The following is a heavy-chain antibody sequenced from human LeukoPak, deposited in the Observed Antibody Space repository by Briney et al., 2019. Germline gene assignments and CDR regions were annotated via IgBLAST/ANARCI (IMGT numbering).Heavy chain of an antibody. J-gene: IGHJ5*02. V-gene: IGHV1-69*13. Sequence: SVKVSCKASGGTFSSYAISWVRQAPGQGLEWMGGIIPIFGTANYAQKFQGRVTITADESTSTAYMELSSLRAEDTAVYYCAREGGVVLMVYAPNTGWFDPWGQGTLVTVSS. CDR2: IIPIFGTA. CDR1: GGTFSSYA. D-gene: IGHD2-8*01. CDR3: AREGGVVLMVYAPNTGWFDP.